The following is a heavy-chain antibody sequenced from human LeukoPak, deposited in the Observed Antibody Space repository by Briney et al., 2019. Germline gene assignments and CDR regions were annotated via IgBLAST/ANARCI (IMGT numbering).Heavy chain of an antibody. D-gene: IGHD3-3*01. CDR1: GFTFSSYG. CDR3: AKDIKYYDFWSGPDGRFYYYYGMDV. J-gene: IGHJ6*02. CDR2: ISYDGSNK. Sequence: PGGSLRLSCAASGFTFSSYGMPWVRQAPGKGLEWVAVISYDGSNKYYADSVKGRFTISRDNSKNTLYLQMNSLRAEDTAVYYCAKDIKYYDFWSGPDGRFYYYYGMDVWGQGTTVTVSS. V-gene: IGHV3-30*18.